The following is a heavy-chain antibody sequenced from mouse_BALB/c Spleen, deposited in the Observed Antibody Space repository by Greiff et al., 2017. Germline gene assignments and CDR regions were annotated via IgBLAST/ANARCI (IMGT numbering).Heavy chain of an antibody. CDR2: ISSGGSYT. Sequence: EVKLVESGGDLVKPGGSLKLSCAASGFTFSSYGMSWVRQTPDKRLEWVATISSGGSYTYYPDSVTGRFTISSANAKNTLYLQMISLKSEDTAMYYYSRQLYYVTSFAYWGEGTLVTVSA. V-gene: IGHV5-6*01. CDR1: GFTFSSYG. CDR3: SRQLYYVTSFAY. D-gene: IGHD1-1*01. J-gene: IGHJ3*01.